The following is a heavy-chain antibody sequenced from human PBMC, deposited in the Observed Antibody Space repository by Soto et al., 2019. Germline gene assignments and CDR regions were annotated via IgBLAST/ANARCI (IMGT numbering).Heavy chain of an antibody. CDR1: GGSISSSSYY. D-gene: IGHD3-10*01. J-gene: IGHJ6*02. Sequence: SETLSLTCIVSGGSISSSSYYWGWIRQPPGKGLEWIGYIYHSGSTYSNPSLKSRVTISVDRSKNQFSLKLSSVTAADTAVYYCASGRSVTMVRGVIRHYYGMDVWGQGTTVTVSS. CDR2: IYHSGST. V-gene: IGHV4-39*07. CDR3: ASGRSVTMVRGVIRHYYGMDV.